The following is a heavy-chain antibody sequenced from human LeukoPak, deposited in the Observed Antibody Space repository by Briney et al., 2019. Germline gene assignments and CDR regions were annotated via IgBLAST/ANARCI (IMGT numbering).Heavy chain of an antibody. CDR2: IYHSGST. CDR1: GGSISSGGYY. V-gene: IGHV4-30-2*01. D-gene: IGHD3-22*01. CDR3: AKKTYDSSGLIPHPGVFDI. J-gene: IGHJ3*02. Sequence: SQTLSLTCTVSGGSISSGGYYWSWTRQPPGKGLEWIGYIYHSGSTYYNPSLKSRVTISVDKSKNQFSLKLSSVTAADTAMYYCAKKTYDSSGLIPHPGVFDIWGQGTVVTVSS.